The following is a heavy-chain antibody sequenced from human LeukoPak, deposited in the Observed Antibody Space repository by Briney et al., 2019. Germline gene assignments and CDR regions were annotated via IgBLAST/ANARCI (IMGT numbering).Heavy chain of an antibody. D-gene: IGHD2-8*01. CDR3: ASLPSTSSMLDAFDI. CDR2: IYYSGNT. V-gene: IGHV4-39*07. Sequence: SETLSLTCSVSGGSISRNNYYWGWIRQPPGKGLEWIGSIYYSGNTYYNPSLKSRVTISVDKSKNQFSLKLSSVTAADTAVYYCASLPSTSSMLDAFDIWGQGTMVTVSS. J-gene: IGHJ3*02. CDR1: GGSISRNNYY.